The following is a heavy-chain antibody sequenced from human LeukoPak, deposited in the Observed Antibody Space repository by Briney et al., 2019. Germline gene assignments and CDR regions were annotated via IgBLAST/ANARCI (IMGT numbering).Heavy chain of an antibody. D-gene: IGHD6-13*01. CDR3: ARSSSWYEPDFDY. J-gene: IGHJ4*01. Sequence: ASVKVSCKASGYTFTSYDINWVRQATGQGLEWMGWMNPNSGGTNYAQKFQGRVTMTRDTSISTAYMELSRLRSDDTAVYYCARSSSWYEPDFDYWGQGTLVTVSS. CDR1: GYTFTSYD. V-gene: IGHV1-2*02. CDR2: MNPNSGGT.